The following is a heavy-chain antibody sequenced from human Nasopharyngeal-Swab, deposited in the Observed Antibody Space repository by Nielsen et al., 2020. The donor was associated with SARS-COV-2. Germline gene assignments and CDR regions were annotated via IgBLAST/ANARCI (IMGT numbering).Heavy chain of an antibody. J-gene: IGHJ3*01. CDR3: ARIQQQLPGIV. V-gene: IGHV6-1*01. CDR1: GDSVSNNRAA. Sequence: SETLSLTCAISGDSVSNNRAAWSCLRQSPSRGLEWLGRTYYRSQWNYDYADSVRGRVTVNPDTSRNQVSLHLNSVTPEDTAVYYCARIQQQLPGIVWGQGTMVIVSS. D-gene: IGHD6-13*01. CDR2: TYYRSQWNY.